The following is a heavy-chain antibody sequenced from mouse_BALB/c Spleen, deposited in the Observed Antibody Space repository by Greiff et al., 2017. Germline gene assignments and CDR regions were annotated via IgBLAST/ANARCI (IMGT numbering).Heavy chain of an antibody. Sequence: QVQLQQSGAKLAKPGASVKMSCKASGYTFTSYWMHWVKQRPGQGLEWIGYINPSTGYTEYNQKFKDKATLTADKSSSTAYMQLSSLTSEDSAVYYCARDYGNYWFAYWGQGTLVTVSA. CDR1: GYTFTSYW. D-gene: IGHD2-1*01. J-gene: IGHJ3*01. V-gene: IGHV1-7*01. CDR3: ARDYGNYWFAY. CDR2: INPSTGYT.